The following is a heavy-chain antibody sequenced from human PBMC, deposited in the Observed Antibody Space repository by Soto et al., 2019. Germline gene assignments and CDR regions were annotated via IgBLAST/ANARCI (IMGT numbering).Heavy chain of an antibody. V-gene: IGHV4-34*01. CDR2: INHSGST. Sequence: SETLSLTCAVYGGSFSGYYWSWIRQPPGKGLEWIGEINHSGSTNYNPSLKSRVTISVDTSKNQFSLKLSSVTAADTAVYYCARELLKYSSGWSSFDYWGQGTLVTVSS. J-gene: IGHJ4*02. CDR3: ARELLKYSSGWSSFDY. D-gene: IGHD6-19*01. CDR1: GGSFSGYY.